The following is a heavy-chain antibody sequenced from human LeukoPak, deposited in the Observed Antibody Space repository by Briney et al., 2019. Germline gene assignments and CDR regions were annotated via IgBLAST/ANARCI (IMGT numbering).Heavy chain of an antibody. Sequence: PGGSLRLSCAASGFTLSDYYMSWIRQAPGKGLEWVSYISSSGSTIYYADSVKGRFTISRDNAKNSLYLQMNSLRAEDAAVYYCAREFRHNWNEKNWFDPWGQGTLVTVCS. CDR2: ISSSGSTI. CDR1: GFTLSDYY. V-gene: IGHV3-11*01. J-gene: IGHJ5*02. CDR3: AREFRHNWNEKNWFDP. D-gene: IGHD1-1*01.